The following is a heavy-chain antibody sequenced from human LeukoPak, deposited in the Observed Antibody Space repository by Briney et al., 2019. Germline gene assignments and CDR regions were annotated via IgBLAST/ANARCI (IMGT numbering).Heavy chain of an antibody. Sequence: PGGSLRLSCAASGFTFSTYNMNWVRQAPGKRLEWVSSITSSSTYVFYADSVKGRFTISRDNSKNTLFLQMSSLRAEDTAVYYCATRGATQPPYWGQGTLVTVSS. CDR3: ATRGATQPPY. CDR1: GFTFSTYN. D-gene: IGHD1-26*01. J-gene: IGHJ4*02. CDR2: ITSSSTYV. V-gene: IGHV3-21*04.